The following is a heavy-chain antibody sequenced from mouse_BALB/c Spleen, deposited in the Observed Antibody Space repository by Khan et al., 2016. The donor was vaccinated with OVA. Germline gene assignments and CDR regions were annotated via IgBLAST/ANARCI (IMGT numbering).Heavy chain of an antibody. D-gene: IGHD1-1*01. CDR1: GYSITSDYA. CDR2: IKYSGTT. Sequence: EVQLVESGPGLVKPSQSLSLTCTVTGYSITSDYAWNWIRQFPGNKLEWMGYIKYSGTTSYNPSLKSRISITRDTSKNQFFLQLNSVNTEDTATYYCARSGTISTVVVTDFDFWGQGTTLTVSS. CDR3: ARSGTISTVVVTDFDF. V-gene: IGHV3-2*02. J-gene: IGHJ2*01.